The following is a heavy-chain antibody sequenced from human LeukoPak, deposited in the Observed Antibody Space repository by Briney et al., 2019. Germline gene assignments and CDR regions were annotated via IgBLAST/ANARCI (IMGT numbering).Heavy chain of an antibody. Sequence: GASVKVSCKASGGTFSSYAISWVRQAPGQGLEWMGRIIPILGIANYAQKFQGRVTITADKSTSTAYMELSSLRSEDTAVYYCARHPYTMIVVGGHAFDIWGQGTMVTVSS. CDR1: GGTFSSYA. J-gene: IGHJ3*02. CDR3: ARHPYTMIVVGGHAFDI. CDR2: IIPILGIA. V-gene: IGHV1-69*04. D-gene: IGHD3-22*01.